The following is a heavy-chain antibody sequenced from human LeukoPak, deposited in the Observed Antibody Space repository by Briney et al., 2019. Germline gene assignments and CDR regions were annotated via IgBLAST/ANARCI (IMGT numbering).Heavy chain of an antibody. Sequence: PGGSLRLSCAASGFTFSSYAMSWVRQAPGKGLEWVSAISGSGGSTYYADSAKGRFTISRDNSKNTLYLQMNSLRAEDTAVYYCAKGMGSRARYGSDYWGQGTLVTVSS. CDR1: GFTFSSYA. J-gene: IGHJ4*02. CDR3: AKGMGSRARYGSDY. V-gene: IGHV3-23*01. D-gene: IGHD1-1*01. CDR2: ISGSGGST.